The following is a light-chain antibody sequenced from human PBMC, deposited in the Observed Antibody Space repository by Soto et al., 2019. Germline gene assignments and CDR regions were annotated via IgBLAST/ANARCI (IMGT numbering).Light chain of an antibody. J-gene: IGKJ2*01. V-gene: IGKV1-5*01. CDR1: QNISVW. CDR2: DAS. Sequence: DIQMTQSPSTLSASVGDGVTITCRASQNISVWLAWYQQRPGKAPKFLIYDASNLETGVSSRFSGSGSGTEFTLTSRSLQPDDFATYFCQQDDSSSPTFGQGTKLEI. CDR3: QQDDSSSPT.